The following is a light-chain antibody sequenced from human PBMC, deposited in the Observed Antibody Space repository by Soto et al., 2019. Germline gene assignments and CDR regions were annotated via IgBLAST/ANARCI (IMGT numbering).Light chain of an antibody. Sequence: QAVVTQEPSLTVSPGGTVTLTCGSNTGAVTSGHYPHWLQQRPGQAPRTLIYDTSNKQSWTPARFSGSLLGGKAALTLSGAQPEDEADYYCCSSGGSPTYVFGTGTKLTVL. CDR3: CSSGGSPTYV. CDR1: TGAVTSGHY. CDR2: DTS. J-gene: IGLJ1*01. V-gene: IGLV7-46*01.